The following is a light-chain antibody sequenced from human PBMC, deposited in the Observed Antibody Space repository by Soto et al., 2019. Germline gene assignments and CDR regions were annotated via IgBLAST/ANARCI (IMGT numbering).Light chain of an antibody. J-gene: IGKJ3*01. CDR2: SAY. CDR3: QQYDNSPLFT. CDR1: QTLDTTY. Sequence: EIVLTQSPGSLSLSPGERATLSCSASQTLDTTYLAWYQQKPGQSPRLLIYSAYSRATGIPDRFSGSGSGTDFTLTISRLEPEDCAVYYCQQYDNSPLFTFGPGTKVDIK. V-gene: IGKV3-20*01.